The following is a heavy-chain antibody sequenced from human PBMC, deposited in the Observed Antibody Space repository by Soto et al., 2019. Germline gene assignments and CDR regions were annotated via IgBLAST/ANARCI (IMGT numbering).Heavy chain of an antibody. Sequence: ASVKVPCKASGYTFTSYYMHWVRQATGQGLEWMGIINPSGGSTSYAQKFQGRVTMTRDTSTSTVYMELSSLRSEDTAVYYCARDLPYYYDSSGYNGYWGQGTLVTVPS. CDR2: INPSGGST. CDR1: GYTFTSYY. J-gene: IGHJ4*02. D-gene: IGHD3-22*01. V-gene: IGHV1-46*01. CDR3: ARDLPYYYDSSGYNGY.